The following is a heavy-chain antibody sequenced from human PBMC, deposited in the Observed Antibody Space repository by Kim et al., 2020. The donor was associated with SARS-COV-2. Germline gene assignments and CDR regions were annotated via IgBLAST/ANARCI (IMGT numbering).Heavy chain of an antibody. V-gene: IGHV6-1*01. CDR2: KYYRSKGYS. CDR3: ARVTSIAAAGTVHWYFNL. CDR1: GDSVSSNSAG. J-gene: IGHJ2*01. Sequence: SQTLSLTCAISGDSVSSNSAGWNWIRQSPSRGLEWLVRKYYRSKGYSDYAVSVKSRITINADTSKNQFSLQLNSVTPEDTAVYYCARVTSIAAAGTVHWYFNLWGRGTLVTVSS. D-gene: IGHD6-13*01.